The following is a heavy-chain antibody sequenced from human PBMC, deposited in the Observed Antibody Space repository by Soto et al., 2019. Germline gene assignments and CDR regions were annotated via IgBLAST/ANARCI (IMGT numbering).Heavy chain of an antibody. D-gene: IGHD6-13*01. J-gene: IGHJ2*01. Sequence: EVQLVQSGAEVKKPGESLKISCKGSGYSFTSYWIGWVRQMPGKGLEWMGIIYPGDSDTRYSPSFQGQVTISADKSISTAYLQWSSLKASDTAMYYCARQVQSYSSSWWVHWYFDLWGRGTLVTVSS. CDR2: IYPGDSDT. CDR3: ARQVQSYSSSWWVHWYFDL. V-gene: IGHV5-51*01. CDR1: GYSFTSYW.